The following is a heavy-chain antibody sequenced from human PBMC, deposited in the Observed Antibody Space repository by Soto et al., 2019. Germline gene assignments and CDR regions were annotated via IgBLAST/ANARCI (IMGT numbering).Heavy chain of an antibody. V-gene: IGHV3-21*01. CDR3: ARVGSYCSSTSCYFRFWSGSYAFDI. CDR1: GFTFSSYS. D-gene: IGHD2-2*01. CDR2: ISSSSSYI. J-gene: IGHJ3*02. Sequence: GGSLRLSCAASGFTFSSYSMNWVRQAPGKGLEWVSSISSSSSYIYYADSVKGRFTISRDNAKNSLYLQMNSLRAEDTAVYYCARVGSYCSSTSCYFRFWSGSYAFDIWGQGTMVTVSS.